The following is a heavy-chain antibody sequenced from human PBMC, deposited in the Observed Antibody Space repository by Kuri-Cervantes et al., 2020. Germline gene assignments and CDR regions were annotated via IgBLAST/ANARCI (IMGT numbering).Heavy chain of an antibody. D-gene: IGHD6-13*01. V-gene: IGHV1-2*02. CDR2: INPNSGGT. CDR1: GYTFTGYY. J-gene: IGHJ4*02. CDR3: ARVPRLQQLVRGFDY. Sequence: ASVTVSCKASGYTFTGYYMHWVRQAPGQGLEWMGWINPNSGGTNYAQKFQGRVTMTRDTSISTAYMELSRLRSDDTAVYYCARVPRLQQLVRGFDYWGQGTLVTVSS.